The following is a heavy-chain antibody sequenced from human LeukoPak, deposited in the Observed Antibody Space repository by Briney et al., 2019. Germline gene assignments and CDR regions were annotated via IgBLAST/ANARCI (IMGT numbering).Heavy chain of an antibody. Sequence: PGRSLRLSCAASVFTFSSYAMHCVRHAPGKALEYVSAISSNGGSTYYANSVKVRFTISRDNSKNTLYLQMGSLRAEDMAVYYCARGFIAAAGTRYYNYGMDVWGQGTTVTVP. CDR3: ARGFIAAAGTRYYNYGMDV. D-gene: IGHD6-13*01. CDR2: ISSNGGST. V-gene: IGHV3-64*01. J-gene: IGHJ6*02. CDR1: VFTFSSYA.